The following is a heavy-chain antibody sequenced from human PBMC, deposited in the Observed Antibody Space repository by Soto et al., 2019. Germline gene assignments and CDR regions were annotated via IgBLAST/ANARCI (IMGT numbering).Heavy chain of an antibody. CDR2: ISAYNGNT. Sequence: ASVKVSCKASGYTFTSYGISWVRQAPGQGLEWMGWISAYNGNTNYAQKLQGRVTMTTDTSTSTAYMELRSLRSDDTAVYYCARDGLYCSGGSCYSRLDNWFDPWGQGTLVTVSS. CDR3: ARDGLYCSGGSCYSRLDNWFDP. J-gene: IGHJ5*02. V-gene: IGHV1-18*01. CDR1: GYTFTSYG. D-gene: IGHD2-15*01.